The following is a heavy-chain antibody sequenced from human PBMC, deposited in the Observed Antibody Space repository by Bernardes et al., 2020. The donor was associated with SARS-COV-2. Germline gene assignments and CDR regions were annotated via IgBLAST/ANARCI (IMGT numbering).Heavy chain of an antibody. D-gene: IGHD6-13*01. J-gene: IGHJ4*02. CDR3: ARTPAFIAAADY. CDR1: GFSLSPSGMC. Sequence: SGPTLLKPTQTLTLTCTFSGFSLSPSGMCVRWIRQPPRKALEWLARIDWDDDKYYSTSLKTRLTISKDTSKNQVVLTMTNMDPVDTATYYCARTPAFIAAADYWGQGTLVTVSS. V-gene: IGHV2-70*11. CDR2: IDWDDDK.